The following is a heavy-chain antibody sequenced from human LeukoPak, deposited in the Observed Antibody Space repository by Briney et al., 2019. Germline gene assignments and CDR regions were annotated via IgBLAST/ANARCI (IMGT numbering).Heavy chain of an antibody. CDR2: IYSGGST. CDR1: GFTVSSNY. D-gene: IGHD3-3*02. Sequence: GGSLRLSCAASGFTVSSNYMSWVRQAPGKGLEWVSVIYSGGSTYYADSVKGRFTISRDNSKNTLYLQMNSLRAEDTPVYYCAREISRTGAFDIWGQGTMVTVSS. J-gene: IGHJ3*02. V-gene: IGHV3-53*05. CDR3: AREISRTGAFDI.